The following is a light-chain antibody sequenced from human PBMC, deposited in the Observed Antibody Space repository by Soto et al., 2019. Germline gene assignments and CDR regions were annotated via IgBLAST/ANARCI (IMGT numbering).Light chain of an antibody. CDR1: SSDAGSYNL. CDR2: EDN. Sequence: QSALTQPASVSGSPGQSITISCTDTSSDAGSYNLVSWYQQHPGKAPKLMIYEDNKRPSGVSNRFSGSKSAYTASLTISGLQAEDEADYYCYSSATSRVLFGGGTKLTVL. CDR3: YSSATSRVL. J-gene: IGLJ2*01. V-gene: IGLV2-23*01.